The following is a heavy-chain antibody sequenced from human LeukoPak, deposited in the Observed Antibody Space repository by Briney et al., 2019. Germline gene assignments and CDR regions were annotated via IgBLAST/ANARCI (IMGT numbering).Heavy chain of an antibody. V-gene: IGHV4-38-2*01. CDR3: ATGYSSTWYYFDY. Sequence: SETLSLTCAVSDYSISSGYHWGWIRQPPGKGLEWIGNIYHSGSTYYNSSLKSRVTISVDTSKNQFSLKLSSVTAADTAVYYCATGYSSTWYYFDYWGQGTLVTVSS. D-gene: IGHD6-13*01. J-gene: IGHJ4*02. CDR1: DYSISSGYH. CDR2: IYHSGST.